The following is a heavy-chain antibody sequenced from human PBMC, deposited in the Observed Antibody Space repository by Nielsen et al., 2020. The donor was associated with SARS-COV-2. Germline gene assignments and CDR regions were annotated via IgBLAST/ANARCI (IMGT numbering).Heavy chain of an antibody. V-gene: IGHV4-39*01. Sequence: ESLKISCTVSGGSISSSSYYWGWIRQPPGKGLEWIGSIYYSGSTYYNPSLKSRVTISVDTSKNQFSLKLSSVTAADTAVYYCARVSSTRHFGRHYYYYYYMDVWGKGTTVTVSS. D-gene: IGHD2-2*01. CDR2: IYYSGST. J-gene: IGHJ6*03. CDR3: ARVSSTRHFGRHYYYYYYMDV. CDR1: GGSISSSSYY.